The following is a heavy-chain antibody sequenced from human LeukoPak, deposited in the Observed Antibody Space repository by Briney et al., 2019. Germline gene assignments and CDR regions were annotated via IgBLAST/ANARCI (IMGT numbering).Heavy chain of an antibody. J-gene: IGHJ6*03. D-gene: IGHD5-12*01. CDR2: IYPGDSDT. Sequence: GESLKISCKGSGYSFTSYWIGWVRQMPGKGLEWMGTIYPGDSDTRYSPSFQGQVTISADKSISTAYLQWSSLKASDTAMYYCARHVDSGYDLRYYMDVWGKGTTVTVSS. V-gene: IGHV5-51*01. CDR3: ARHVDSGYDLRYYMDV. CDR1: GYSFTSYW.